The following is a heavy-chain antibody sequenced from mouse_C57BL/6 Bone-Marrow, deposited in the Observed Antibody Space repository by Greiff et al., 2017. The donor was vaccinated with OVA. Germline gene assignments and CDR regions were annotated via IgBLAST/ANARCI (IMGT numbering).Heavy chain of an antibody. J-gene: IGHJ4*01. CDR1: GYTFTDYY. V-gene: IGHV1-19*01. CDR3: ARYRGYYGPMDY. D-gene: IGHD1-1*01. CDR2: INPYNGGT. Sequence: VQLKESGPVLVKPGASVKMSCKASGYTFTDYYMNWVKQSHGKSLEWIGVINPYNGGTSYNQKFKGKATLTVDKSSSTAYMELNSLTSEDSAVYYGARYRGYYGPMDYWGQGTSVTVSS.